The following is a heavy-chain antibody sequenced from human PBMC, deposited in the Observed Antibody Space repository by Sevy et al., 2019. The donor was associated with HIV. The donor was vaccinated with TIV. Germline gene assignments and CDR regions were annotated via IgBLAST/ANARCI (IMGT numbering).Heavy chain of an antibody. D-gene: IGHD6-13*01. CDR1: GASISSSGYY. CDR2: INYSGIT. J-gene: IGHJ4*02. Sequence: SETLSLTCTVSGASISSSGYYWGWIRQPPGLGLEWIASINYSGITFYNPSLKSPVTISADTSKNPFSLRLSSVTAADASIYFWVGPKLTYTNSWHYLDYRGQGTVVTVSS. CDR3: VGPKLTYTNSWHYLDY. V-gene: IGHV4-39*01.